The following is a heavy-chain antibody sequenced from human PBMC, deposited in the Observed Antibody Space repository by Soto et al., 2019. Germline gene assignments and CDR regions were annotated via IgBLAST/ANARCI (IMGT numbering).Heavy chain of an antibody. CDR2: MYASGTT. J-gene: IGHJ4*02. CDR1: GDSISNYF. CDR3: ARESGSYRSFDY. V-gene: IGHV4-4*07. D-gene: IGHD3-16*02. Sequence: PSETLSLTCNVSGDSISNYFWSWIRQPAGKGLEWIGRMYASGTTNYDPSLKSRVTMSVDTSKSQFSLNLSSVTAADTAVYYCARESGSYRSFDYWGQGILVTVSS.